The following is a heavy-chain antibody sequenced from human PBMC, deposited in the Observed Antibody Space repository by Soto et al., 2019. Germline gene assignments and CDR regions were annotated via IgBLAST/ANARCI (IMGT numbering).Heavy chain of an antibody. CDR3: ARGLLAYFGMDV. D-gene: IGHD1-26*01. Sequence: QLVQSGAEVKKPGASVKVSCKASGYSFTNYDISWVRQAPGQGLEWMAWISAHNGNKHYAEKFKGRVSTSTDTSTSTAYMEVRTLKTDATAVYYCARGLLAYFGMDVWGQGTTVTVS. CDR1: GYSFTNYD. CDR2: ISAHNGNK. V-gene: IGHV1-18*01. J-gene: IGHJ6*02.